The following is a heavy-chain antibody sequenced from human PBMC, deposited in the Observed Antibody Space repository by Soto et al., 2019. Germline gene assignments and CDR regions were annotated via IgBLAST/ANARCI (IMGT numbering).Heavy chain of an antibody. CDR1: GLSITDSEMG. V-gene: IGHV2-26*01. CDR2: IDSSAEK. J-gene: IGHJ5*02. Sequence: QVTLKESGPVLVKPTETLTLRCTVSGLSITDSEMGVSWIRQPPGQPLEWLAHIDSSAEKSYRTFLKSRLASSKDTSKSQIVLTMTNMDPADTATYYCARRHLAVAVSPWFDPWGQGIPVTVSS. D-gene: IGHD6-19*01. CDR3: ARRHLAVAVSPWFDP.